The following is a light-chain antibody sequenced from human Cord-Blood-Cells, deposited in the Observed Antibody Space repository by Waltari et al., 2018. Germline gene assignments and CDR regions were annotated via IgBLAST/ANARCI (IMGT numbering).Light chain of an antibody. V-gene: IGLV2-23*01. J-gene: IGLJ2*01. Sequence: QSALTQPASVSGSPGQSITISCTGTSSDVGSYNLVSWYQQHPGKAPKLKIYEGSNRPSGVSSRFLGSKSGNTASLTISGLQAEDEADYYCCSYAGSSTFVVFGGGTKLTVL. CDR2: EGS. CDR3: CSYAGSSTFVV. CDR1: SSDVGSYNL.